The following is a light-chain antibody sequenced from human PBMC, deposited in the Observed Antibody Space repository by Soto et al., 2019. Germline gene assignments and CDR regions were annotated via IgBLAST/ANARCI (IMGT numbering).Light chain of an antibody. CDR1: QSVSSN. CDR2: GAS. CDR3: QQRSNWPSIT. J-gene: IGKJ5*01. V-gene: IGKV3-11*01. Sequence: EIVLTQSPATLSVSPWERATLSCRASQSVSSNLAWYQQKPGRAPRLLIYGASTRATGIPARFSGSGSGTDFTLTISSLEPEDSAVYYCQQRSNWPSITFGQGTRLEIK.